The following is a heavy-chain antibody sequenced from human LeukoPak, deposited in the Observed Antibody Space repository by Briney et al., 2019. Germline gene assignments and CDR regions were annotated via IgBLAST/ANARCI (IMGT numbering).Heavy chain of an antibody. Sequence: QPGASLRLSCAASGFTFSSYAMSWVRQAPGKGLEWVSAISGSGGSTYYADSVKGRFTISRVNSKNTLYLQMNSLRAEDTAVYYCAKDLYGGNRFDYWGQGTLVTVSS. CDR3: AKDLYGGNRFDY. J-gene: IGHJ4*02. CDR1: GFTFSSYA. CDR2: ISGSGGST. D-gene: IGHD4-23*01. V-gene: IGHV3-23*01.